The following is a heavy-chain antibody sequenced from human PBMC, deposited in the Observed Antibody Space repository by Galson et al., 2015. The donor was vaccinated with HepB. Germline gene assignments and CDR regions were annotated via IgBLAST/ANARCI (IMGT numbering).Heavy chain of an antibody. CDR3: AAELSFIVATADLEY. Sequence: SVKVSCKASGGTFSSYAITWVRQAPGQGLEWMGGIIPIFGTTNYAQKFQGRVTITADESTNTVYMELSSLRSEDTAVYYCAAELSFIVATADLEYWGQGTLVTVSS. J-gene: IGHJ4*02. CDR1: GGTFSSYA. D-gene: IGHD5-12*01. V-gene: IGHV1-69*13. CDR2: IIPIFGTT.